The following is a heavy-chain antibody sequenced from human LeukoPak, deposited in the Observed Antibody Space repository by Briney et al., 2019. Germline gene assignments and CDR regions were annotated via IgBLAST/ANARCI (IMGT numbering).Heavy chain of an antibody. CDR1: GFTFSSYA. V-gene: IGHV3-23*01. Sequence: WGSLSLSCAASGFTFSSYAMSWVRQAPGKGLEWVSAISVSGGSTYYADSVKGRFTIARDNSKNSLYMQINSLRVDDTAVYYCANDLRYHYDSSGFDYWGQGTLVTVSS. CDR2: ISVSGGST. J-gene: IGHJ4*02. CDR3: ANDLRYHYDSSGFDY. D-gene: IGHD3-22*01.